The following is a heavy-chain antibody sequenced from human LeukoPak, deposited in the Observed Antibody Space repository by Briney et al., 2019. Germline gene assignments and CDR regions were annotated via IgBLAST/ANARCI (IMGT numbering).Heavy chain of an antibody. V-gene: IGHV4-59*01. J-gene: IGHJ4*02. CDR2: IYYSGST. Sequence: SETLSLTCTVSGGSISSYYWSWIRQPPGKGLEWIGYIYYSGSTNYNPSLKSRVTISVDTSKNQFSLKLSSVTAADTAVYYCARVPTRGILTGYFDFWGQGTLVTVSS. D-gene: IGHD3-9*01. CDR3: ARVPTRGILTGYFDF. CDR1: GGSISSYY.